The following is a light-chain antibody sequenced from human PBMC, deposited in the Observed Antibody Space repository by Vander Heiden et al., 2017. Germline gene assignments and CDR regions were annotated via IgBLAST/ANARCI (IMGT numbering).Light chain of an antibody. CDR3: HQSDTTPRT. Sequence: DIQMTQSPSSLSASVGDRVTITCRASQTISTYLNWYQQKPGKAPKLLIYAASSLQTGVPSTFSGSGSGTDFTLTISYLHPEDFATYYCHQSDTTPRTFGQGTKLEIK. CDR1: QTISTY. CDR2: AAS. V-gene: IGKV1-39*01. J-gene: IGKJ2*02.